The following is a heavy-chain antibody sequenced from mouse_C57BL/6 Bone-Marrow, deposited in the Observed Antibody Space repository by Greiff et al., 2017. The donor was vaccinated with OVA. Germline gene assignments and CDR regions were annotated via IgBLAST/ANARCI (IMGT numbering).Heavy chain of an antibody. CDR2: SRNKANDYKT. V-gene: IGHV7-1*01. Sequence: EVKLMQSGAGLVQSGRSLRLSCATSGFTFSDFYMEWVRQAPGKGLEWIAASRNKANDYKTKYSATVKGRFIVSRDTSQSILHLQMNALRAEDTAIYYCARDAHYYGSFAYWGQGTLVTVSA. CDR1: GFTFSDFY. CDR3: ARDAHYYGSFAY. J-gene: IGHJ3*01. D-gene: IGHD1-1*01.